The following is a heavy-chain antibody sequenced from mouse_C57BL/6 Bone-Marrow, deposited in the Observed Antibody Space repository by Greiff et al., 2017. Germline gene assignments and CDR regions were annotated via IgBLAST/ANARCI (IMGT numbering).Heavy chain of an antibody. Sequence: VMLVESGPGLVQPSQSLSITCTVSGFSLTSYGVHWVRQSPGKGLEWLGVIWRGGSTDYNAAFMSRLSITKDNSKSQVFFKMNSLQADDTAIYYCAKRYGKGDYYAMDYWGQGTSVTVSS. D-gene: IGHD2-1*01. CDR3: AKRYGKGDYYAMDY. CDR1: GFSLTSYG. V-gene: IGHV2-5*01. CDR2: IWRGGST. J-gene: IGHJ4*01.